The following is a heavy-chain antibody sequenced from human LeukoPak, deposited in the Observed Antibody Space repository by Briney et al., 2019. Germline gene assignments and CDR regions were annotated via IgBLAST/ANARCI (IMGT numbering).Heavy chain of an antibody. Sequence: PSGTLSLTCAVSGGSISSSNWWSWVRQPPGEGLEWIGEIYHSGSTNYNPSLKSRVTISVDKSKNQFSLKLSSVTAADTAVYYCARIPNYYDSSGYYYGAFDIWGQGTMVTVSS. V-gene: IGHV4-4*02. D-gene: IGHD3-22*01. J-gene: IGHJ3*02. CDR2: IYHSGST. CDR3: ARIPNYYDSSGYYYGAFDI. CDR1: GGSISSSNW.